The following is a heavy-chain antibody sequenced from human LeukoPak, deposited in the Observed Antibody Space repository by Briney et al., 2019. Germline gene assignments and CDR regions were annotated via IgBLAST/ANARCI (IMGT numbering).Heavy chain of an antibody. CDR3: ARDSVDGSGTYYNDSPDY. J-gene: IGHJ4*02. V-gene: IGHV1-18*01. CDR1: GGTFSSYA. Sequence: ASVKVSCKASGGTFSSYAISWVRQAPGQGLEWMGWISAYNGNTDYAQNLRGRLIMTTDTSTSTAYMELRSLRSDDTAVYYCARDSVDGSGTYYNDSPDYWGQGTLVTVSS. CDR2: ISAYNGNT. D-gene: IGHD3-10*01.